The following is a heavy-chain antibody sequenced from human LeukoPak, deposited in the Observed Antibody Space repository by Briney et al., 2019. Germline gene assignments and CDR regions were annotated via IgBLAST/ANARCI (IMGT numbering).Heavy chain of an antibody. CDR3: ARDMSCSTSGWYGELDN. CDR2: LEQDGSEM. D-gene: IGHD6-19*01. J-gene: IGHJ4*02. Sequence: GGSLRLSCAVSGFISDDFWMSWVRQAPGKGLEWVANLEQDGSEMYYVDSVKGRFTISRDNAKNSLFLQMNSLRVEDTALYYCARDMSCSTSGWYGELDNWGQGTLVTVSS. CDR1: GFISDDFW. V-gene: IGHV3-7*05.